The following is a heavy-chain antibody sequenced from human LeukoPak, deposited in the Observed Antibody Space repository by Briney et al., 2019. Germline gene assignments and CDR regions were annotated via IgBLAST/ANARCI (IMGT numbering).Heavy chain of an antibody. J-gene: IGHJ3*02. V-gene: IGHV2-70*11. Sequence: SGPTLVNPTQTLTLTCTFSGFSLSTSGMCVSWIRQPPGKALEWLARIDWDDDKYYSTSLKTRLTISKDTSKNQVVLTMTNMDPVDTATYYCARMTVAGTENAFDIWGQGTMVTVSS. CDR3: ARMTVAGTENAFDI. CDR1: GFSLSTSGMC. CDR2: IDWDDDK. D-gene: IGHD6-19*01.